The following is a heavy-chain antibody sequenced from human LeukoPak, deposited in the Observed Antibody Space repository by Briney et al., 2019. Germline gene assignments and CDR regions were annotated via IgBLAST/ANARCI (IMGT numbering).Heavy chain of an antibody. CDR1: GITFSDHW. CDR3: AREWSPYYYDSSGYYQDY. CDR2: ITPDGSEK. V-gene: IGHV3-7*01. J-gene: IGHJ4*02. D-gene: IGHD3-22*01. Sequence: PGGSLRLSCAASGITFSDHWTSWVRQAPGKGLEWVANITPDGSEKNYVDSVKGRFTISRDNAKNSLYLQMGSLRAEDSAVYYCAREWSPYYYDSSGYYQDYWGQGTLVTVSS.